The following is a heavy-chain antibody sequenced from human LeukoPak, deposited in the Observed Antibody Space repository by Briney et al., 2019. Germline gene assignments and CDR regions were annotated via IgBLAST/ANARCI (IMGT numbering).Heavy chain of an antibody. J-gene: IGHJ4*02. Sequence: SETLSLTCTVSGGSISSSSYYWGWIRQPPGKGVEWIGSIYYSGSTYYNPSLKSRVTISVDTSKNQFSLKLSSVTAADTAVYYCARQDQSGYSYNYPPAVDYWGQGTLVTVS. CDR1: GGSISSSSYY. V-gene: IGHV4-39*01. CDR2: IYYSGST. D-gene: IGHD5-18*01. CDR3: ARQDQSGYSYNYPPAVDY.